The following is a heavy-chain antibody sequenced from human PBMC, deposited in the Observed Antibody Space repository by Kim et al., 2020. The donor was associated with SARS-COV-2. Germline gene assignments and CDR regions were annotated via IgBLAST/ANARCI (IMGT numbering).Heavy chain of an antibody. CDR2: ISYDGSNK. Sequence: GGSLRLSCAASGFTFSSYAMHWVRQAPGKGLEWVAVISYDGSNKYYADSVKGRFTISRDNSKNTLYLQMNSLRAEDTAVYYCARDSRGRIAAAGTSTYW. CDR1: GFTFSSYA. V-gene: IGHV3-30*04. D-gene: IGHD6-13*01. J-gene: IGHJ2*01. CDR3: ARDSRGRIAAAGTSTYW.